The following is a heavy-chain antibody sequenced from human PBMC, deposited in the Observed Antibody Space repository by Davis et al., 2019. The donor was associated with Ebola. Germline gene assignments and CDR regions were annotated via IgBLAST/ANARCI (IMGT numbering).Heavy chain of an antibody. D-gene: IGHD2-2*01. J-gene: IGHJ6*02. V-gene: IGHV4-61*01. Sequence: PSETLSLTCTVSGGSVSSGSYYWSWIRQPPGKGLEWIGYIYYSGSTNYNPSLKSRVPISVDTSKNQFSLKLSSVTAADTAVYYCARVVVVPAASLYGGYYYGMHVWGQGTTVTVSS. CDR2: IYYSGST. CDR3: ARVVVVPAASLYGGYYYGMHV. CDR1: GGSVSSGSYY.